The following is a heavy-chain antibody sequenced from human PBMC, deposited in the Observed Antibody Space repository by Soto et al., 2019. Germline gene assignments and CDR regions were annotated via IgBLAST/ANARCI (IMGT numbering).Heavy chain of an antibody. V-gene: IGHV4-59*01. J-gene: IGHJ6*03. Sequence: PSETLCLTCTVSGGSISSYYWSWIRQPPGKELEWIGYIYYSGSTNYNPSLKSRVTISVDTSKNQFSLKLSSVTAADTAVYYCARGTDSSSARRVYYYYYMDVWGKGTTVTVSS. D-gene: IGHD6-6*01. CDR3: ARGTDSSSARRVYYYYYMDV. CDR1: GGSISSYY. CDR2: IYYSGST.